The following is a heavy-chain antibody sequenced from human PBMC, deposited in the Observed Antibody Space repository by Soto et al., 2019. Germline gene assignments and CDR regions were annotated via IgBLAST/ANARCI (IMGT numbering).Heavy chain of an antibody. CDR2: ISYDGNNK. J-gene: IGHJ4*02. CDR3: AWDYSSGWWVDY. D-gene: IGHD6-25*01. V-gene: IGHV3-30-3*01. CDR1: GFPFSAEA. Sequence: QVQLVESGGGVVQPGNSLRLSCAGSGFPFSAEAMHWVRQAPGKGLEWVAAISYDGNNKNHADSVKGRFTVSRDNSKNTLYLQTYSLRPEATAVFYWAWDYSSGWWVDYWGQGRVVTVSS.